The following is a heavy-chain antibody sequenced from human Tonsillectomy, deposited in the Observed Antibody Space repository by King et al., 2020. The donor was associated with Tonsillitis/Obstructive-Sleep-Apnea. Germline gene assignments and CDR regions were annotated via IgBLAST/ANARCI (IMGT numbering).Heavy chain of an antibody. CDR3: TAGPY. CDR1: GFTFTNAW. CDR2: AKSKTEGGAI. Sequence: DVQLVESGGGLVNPGESLRLSCAASGFTFTNAWMNWVRQAPGRGLEWVGRAKSKTEGGAIHYAAPVKGRFTISRDDLRDMVYLQMNSLKTEDTAVYYCTAGPYWGQGTLVTVSS. J-gene: IGHJ4*02. V-gene: IGHV3-15*01.